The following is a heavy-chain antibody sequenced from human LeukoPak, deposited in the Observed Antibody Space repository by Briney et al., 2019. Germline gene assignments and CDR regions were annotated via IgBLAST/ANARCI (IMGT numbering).Heavy chain of an antibody. CDR1: GGPRSSGSYY. CDR3: ASSQAGDFDY. CDR2: IYASGST. J-gene: IGHJ4*02. D-gene: IGHD6-13*01. V-gene: IGHV4-61*02. Sequence: SETLSLTFTVSGGPRSSGSYYWSWIRQPAGKGLEWIGRIYASGSTNYNPSLRNRVTISVDTSKNQFSLKLRSVTAADTAVYYCASSQAGDFDYWGQGTLVTVSS.